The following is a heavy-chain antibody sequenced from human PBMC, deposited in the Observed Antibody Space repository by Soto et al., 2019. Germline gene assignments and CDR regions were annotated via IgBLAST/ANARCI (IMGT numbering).Heavy chain of an antibody. CDR1: GGSVSSGSYY. Sequence: ASETLSLTCTVSGGSVSSGSYYWSWIRQPPGKGLEWIGYIYYSGSTNYNPSLKSRVTISVDTSKNQFSLKLSSVTAADTAVYYCARDYYYYGMDVWGQGTTVTVSS. CDR3: ARDYYYYGMDV. CDR2: IYYSGST. V-gene: IGHV4-61*01. J-gene: IGHJ6*02.